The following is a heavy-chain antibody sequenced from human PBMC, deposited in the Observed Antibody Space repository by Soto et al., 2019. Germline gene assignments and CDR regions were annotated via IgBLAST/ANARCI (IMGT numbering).Heavy chain of an antibody. CDR3: ARRRAGSSEIYY. CDR2: IYYSGST. D-gene: IGHD6-6*01. J-gene: IGHJ4*02. Sequence: SETLSLTCTVSGGSISSSSYYWGWILQPPGKGLEWIGSIYYSGSTYYNPSLKSRVTISVDTSKNQFSLKLSSVTAADTAVYYCARRRAGSSEIYYWGQGTLVTVS. V-gene: IGHV4-39*01. CDR1: GGSISSSSYY.